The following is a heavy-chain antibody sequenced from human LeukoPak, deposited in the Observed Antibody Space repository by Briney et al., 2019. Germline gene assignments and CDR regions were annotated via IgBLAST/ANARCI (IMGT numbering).Heavy chain of an antibody. V-gene: IGHV3-48*01. Sequence: HSGGSLRLSCAASEFTFSSYSMNWVRQAPGKGLEWVTYITNSGNSKSYADSVKGRFTISRDNTKNSLYLQMNGLRAEDTAVYYCARTRSSGYLTFDCWGQGILVTVSS. J-gene: IGHJ4*02. CDR3: ARTRSSGYLTFDC. D-gene: IGHD3-22*01. CDR1: EFTFSSYS. CDR2: ITNSGNSK.